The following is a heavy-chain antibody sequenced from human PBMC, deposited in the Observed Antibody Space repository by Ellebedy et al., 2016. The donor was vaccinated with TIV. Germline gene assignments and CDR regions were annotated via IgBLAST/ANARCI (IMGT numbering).Heavy chain of an antibody. V-gene: IGHV4-34*01. CDR2: INHSGST. Sequence: MPSETLSLTCAVYGGSFSGYYWTWIRQPPGKGLEWIGEINHSGSTKYKPSLKSRVTIAVDTSKNPCSLKLSSVTAADTDVYYCARVGHTMVRGVIYYYYYGMDVWGQGTTVTVSS. D-gene: IGHD3-10*01. CDR3: ARVGHTMVRGVIYYYYYGMDV. CDR1: GGSFSGYY. J-gene: IGHJ6*02.